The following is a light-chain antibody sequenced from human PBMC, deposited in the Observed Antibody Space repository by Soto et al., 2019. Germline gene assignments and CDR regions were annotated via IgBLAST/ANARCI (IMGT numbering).Light chain of an antibody. CDR3: QQSYSTPYT. J-gene: IGKJ2*01. CDR1: QSISSS. Sequence: DIQMTQSPSSLSASVGDRVTITCRATQSISSSLNWYHQKPGKAPKLLIYDASSLQSGVPSRFSGSGSGTDFTLTISSLQPEDFATYYCQQSYSTPYTFGQGTKLEI. CDR2: DAS. V-gene: IGKV1-39*01.